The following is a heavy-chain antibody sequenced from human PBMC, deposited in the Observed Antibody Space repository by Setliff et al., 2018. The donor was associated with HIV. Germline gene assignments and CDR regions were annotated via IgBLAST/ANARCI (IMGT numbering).Heavy chain of an antibody. J-gene: IGHJ6*02. V-gene: IGHV3-7*01. Sequence: GGSLRLSCAASGFTFSNFGMNWVRQAPGKGLEWVGNINQDGSEKNYVDSVKGRFTISRDNAKNSLYLQMDSLRVEDTTVYYCTRKLAPGHGMDVWGQGTTVTVSS. CDR3: TRKLAPGHGMDV. CDR2: INQDGSEK. CDR1: GFTFSNFG. D-gene: IGHD3-3*02.